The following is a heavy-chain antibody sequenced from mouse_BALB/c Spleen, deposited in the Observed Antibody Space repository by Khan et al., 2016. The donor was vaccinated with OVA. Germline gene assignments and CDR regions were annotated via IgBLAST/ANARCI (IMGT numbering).Heavy chain of an antibody. J-gene: IGHJ2*01. D-gene: IGHD2-12*01. CDR3: ARNSESDYFDY. Sequence: VQLVESGPGLVAPSQSLSITCTVSGFSLTSYGIHWVRQPPGKGLEWLGIIWAGGSTNYNSALMSRLSISKDNSRSQVFLKMNSLQTDDAAIYFCARNSESDYFDYWGQGTTLTVSS. CDR1: GFSLTSYG. V-gene: IGHV2-9*02. CDR2: IWAGGST.